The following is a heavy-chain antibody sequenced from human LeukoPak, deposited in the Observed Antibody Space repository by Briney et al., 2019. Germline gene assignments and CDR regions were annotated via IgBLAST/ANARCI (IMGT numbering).Heavy chain of an antibody. CDR2: MYYGGST. Sequence: PETLSLTCTVSGGSISSDSYYWGWIRQTPGKGLEWIGSMYYGGSTYSSPSLKSRVTISVDASRDHFSLTLRFVTAADMGIYYCTRHHRDGASDYWGQGTLVTVSS. D-gene: IGHD5-24*01. V-gene: IGHV4-39*01. CDR1: GGSISSDSYY. J-gene: IGHJ4*02. CDR3: TRHHRDGASDY.